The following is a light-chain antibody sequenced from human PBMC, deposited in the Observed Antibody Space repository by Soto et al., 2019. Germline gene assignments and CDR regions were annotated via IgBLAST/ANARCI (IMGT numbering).Light chain of an antibody. CDR2: GAS. CDR3: QQYSNWPRT. V-gene: IGKV3-11*01. Sequence: VLTQSPGTLPLPHGQRATLSCRASHYISSYLVWYQQKPGQAPRLLIYGASNRATGIPARFSGSGSGTDFTLTISSLEPEDFAVYYCQQYSNWPRTFGQGTKVDIK. J-gene: IGKJ1*01. CDR1: HYISSY.